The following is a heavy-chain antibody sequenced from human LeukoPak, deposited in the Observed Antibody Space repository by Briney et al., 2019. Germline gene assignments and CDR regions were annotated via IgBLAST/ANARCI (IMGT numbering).Heavy chain of an antibody. J-gene: IGHJ4*02. CDR3: TRDYYGSGSYYSCFDY. CDR1: GFTFGDYA. D-gene: IGHD3-10*01. Sequence: GGSLRLSCTASGFTFGDYAMSWFRQAPGKGLEWVGFIRSKAYGGTTEYAASVKGRFTISRDDSKSIAYLQMNSLKTEDTAVYYCTRDYYGSGSYYSCFDYWGQGTLVTVSS. CDR2: IRSKAYGGTT. V-gene: IGHV3-49*03.